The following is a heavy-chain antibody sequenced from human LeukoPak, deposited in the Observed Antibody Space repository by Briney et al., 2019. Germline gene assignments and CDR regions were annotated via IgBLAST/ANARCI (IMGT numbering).Heavy chain of an antibody. J-gene: IGHJ4*02. V-gene: IGHV3-23*01. CDR2: ISDSGGST. CDR1: GITLGNYG. D-gene: IGHD3-10*01. CDR3: AKRGVVICVFLVGFHKEAYYFDS. Sequence: PGGSLRLSCAVSGITLGNYGMSWVRQPPGKGLEWVAGISDSGGSTNYADSVKGRFTISRDTPRNTLYLQMNSLRAEDTAVYFCAKRGVVICVFLVGFHKEAYYFDSWGQGALVTVSS.